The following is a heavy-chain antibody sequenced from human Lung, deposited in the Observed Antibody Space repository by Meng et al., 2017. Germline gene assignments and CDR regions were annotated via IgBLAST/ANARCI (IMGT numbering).Heavy chain of an antibody. Sequence: QVHPVQSGPAVKKPGASVKVSCKASDDTFTGYGVSWVRQAPGQGLEWMAWLGAHDGDTSFGPKFQGRVTVTADRPTATAYMELRSLRFDDTAVYYCARGTPGRSYANYWGPGTLVTVSS. V-gene: IGHV1-18*01. J-gene: IGHJ4*02. CDR3: ARGTPGRSYANY. CDR1: DDTFTGYG. CDR2: LGAHDGDT. D-gene: IGHD1-26*01.